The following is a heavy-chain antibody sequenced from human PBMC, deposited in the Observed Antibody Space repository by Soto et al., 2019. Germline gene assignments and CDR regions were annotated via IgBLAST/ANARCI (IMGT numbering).Heavy chain of an antibody. CDR1: GGSISSGGYY. CDR2: IYYSGST. D-gene: IGHD3-10*01. Sequence: TLSLTCTVSGGSISSGGYYWSWIRQHPGKGLEWIGYIYYSGSTYYNPSLKSRVTISVDTSKNQFSLKLSSVTAADTAVYYCARTITMVRGVIIGLGSFDYWGQGTPVTVSS. CDR3: ARTITMVRGVIIGLGSFDY. V-gene: IGHV4-31*03. J-gene: IGHJ4*02.